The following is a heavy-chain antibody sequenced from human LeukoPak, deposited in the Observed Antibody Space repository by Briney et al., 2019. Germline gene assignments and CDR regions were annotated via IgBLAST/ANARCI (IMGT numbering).Heavy chain of an antibody. CDR1: GFTFRSYR. CDR3: ARVWGRERPEYFQH. J-gene: IGHJ1*01. D-gene: IGHD1-1*01. Sequence: GGSLRLSCAASGFTFRSYRMNWVRQAPGKGLEWVASIKQGESERYYVDSVNGRFTISRDSAKNSLYLQMNSLRAEDTALYYCARVWGRERPEYFQHWGQGTLVTVSS. CDR2: IKQGESER. V-gene: IGHV3-7*02.